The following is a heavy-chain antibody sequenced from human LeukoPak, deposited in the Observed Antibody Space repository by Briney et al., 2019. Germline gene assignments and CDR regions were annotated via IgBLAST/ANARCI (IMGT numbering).Heavy chain of an antibody. Sequence: GDSLKIFCKGSGYSFTTYWIGWVRQMPGKGLEWMGIIYPGDSDTRYSPSFQGQVTISADKSISTAYLQWSSLKASDTAMYYCATHQRDGIFYYFDYWGQGTLVTVSS. D-gene: IGHD5-24*01. J-gene: IGHJ4*02. CDR2: IYPGDSDT. CDR3: ATHQRDGIFYYFDY. V-gene: IGHV5-51*01. CDR1: GYSFTTYW.